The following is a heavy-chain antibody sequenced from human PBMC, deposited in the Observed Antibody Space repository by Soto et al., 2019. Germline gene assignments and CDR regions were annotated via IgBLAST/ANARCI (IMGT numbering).Heavy chain of an antibody. V-gene: IGHV3-48*01. D-gene: IGHD3-16*01. CDR2: IFTGGSVM. CDR1: GFTFSSYT. Sequence: GGSLRLSCTASGFTFSSYTMNWVRQAPGKGLEWVSYIFTGGSVMFYADSVEGRFPIHRDDGRIFLFLKMDSLRAEDTAVYYCVRDVHYAFDSWGQGALVTVSS. CDR3: VRDVHYAFDS. J-gene: IGHJ4*02.